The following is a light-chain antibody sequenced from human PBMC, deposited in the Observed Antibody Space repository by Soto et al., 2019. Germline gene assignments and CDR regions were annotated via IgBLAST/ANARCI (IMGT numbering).Light chain of an antibody. J-gene: IGKJ4*01. CDR1: QGIRND. CDR2: ATS. V-gene: IGKV1-6*01. CDR3: PQDTIYPLT. Sequence: MSQSPSSLSASVEDRDTITCRASQGIRNDLGWYQQKPGKAPNLLIYATSSLQGGAPSRFSGSGSGTDFTLTISSLQPEDFAPYYCPQDTIYPLTFGGGAKAAIK.